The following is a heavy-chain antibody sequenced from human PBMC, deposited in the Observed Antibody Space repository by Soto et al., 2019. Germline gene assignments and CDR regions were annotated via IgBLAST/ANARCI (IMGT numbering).Heavy chain of an antibody. V-gene: IGHV3-15*07. J-gene: IGHJ4*02. CDR3: TTGASGSSYPAPVDY. D-gene: IGHD5-18*01. Sequence: WGCLEIGCAASGFTFSNAWVNWVRQAPGKGLEWVGRIKSKTDGGTTDYAAPVKGRFTISRDDSKNTLYLQMNSLKTEDTAVYYCTTGASGSSYPAPVDYWGQGTLVTVSS. CDR1: GFTFSNAW. CDR2: IKSKTDGGTT.